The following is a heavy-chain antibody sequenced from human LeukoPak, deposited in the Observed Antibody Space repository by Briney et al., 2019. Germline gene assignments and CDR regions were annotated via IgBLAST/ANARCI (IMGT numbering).Heavy chain of an antibody. CDR1: GGTFSSYA. Sequence: GASVKVSCKASGGTFSSYAISWVRQAPGQGLEWMGGIIPIFGTANYAQKFQGRVTITADESTSTAYMELSSLRSEDTAVYYCASRGQTGYYSPYYYYGMDVWGQGTTDTVSS. CDR2: IIPIFGTA. CDR3: ASRGQTGYYSPYYYYGMDV. J-gene: IGHJ6*02. V-gene: IGHV1-69*13. D-gene: IGHD3-9*01.